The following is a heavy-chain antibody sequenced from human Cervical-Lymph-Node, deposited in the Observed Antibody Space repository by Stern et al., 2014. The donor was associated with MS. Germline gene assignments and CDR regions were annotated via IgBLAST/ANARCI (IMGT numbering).Heavy chain of an antibody. V-gene: IGHV1-18*01. CDR1: GYTFTSYG. Sequence: QVQLVQSGAEVKKPGASVKVSCKASGYTFTSYGISWVRQAPGQRLAWMGRISSYNGNTNDAHKLQGRVPMTTDTSTSTADMELRSLRSDDTAVYYCARGLLGSENAFDIWGQGTMVTVSS. D-gene: IGHD2-15*01. J-gene: IGHJ3*02. CDR3: ARGLLGSENAFDI. CDR2: ISSYNGNT.